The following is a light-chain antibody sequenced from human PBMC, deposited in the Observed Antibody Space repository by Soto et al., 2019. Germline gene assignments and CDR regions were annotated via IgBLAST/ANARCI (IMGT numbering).Light chain of an antibody. CDR1: SNDVGAYNY. V-gene: IGLV2-8*01. CDR2: DVS. Sequence: QSALTQPPSASGSPGQSVTIYCTGTSNDVGAYNYVSWYQHHPGKAPKLMISDVSHRPSGVPDRFSGSKSGNTASLTVSGLQAEDEADYYCSSYAGSNNYVIFGGGTKLTVL. J-gene: IGLJ2*01. CDR3: SSYAGSNNYVI.